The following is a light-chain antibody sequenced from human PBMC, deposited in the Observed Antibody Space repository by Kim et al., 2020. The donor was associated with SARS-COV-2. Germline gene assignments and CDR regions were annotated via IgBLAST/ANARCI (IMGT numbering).Light chain of an antibody. V-gene: IGKV1-39*01. CDR2: AAS. Sequence: DIQMTQSPSSLSASVGDRVSVTCRASQNINTNLNWYQQRPGEAPKLLIYAASTLESGVPSKFSGSGSGTHFALTISSLQPEDFATYYCQQSFINPYTFGQGTKVDIK. CDR1: QNINTN. CDR3: QQSFINPYT. J-gene: IGKJ2*01.